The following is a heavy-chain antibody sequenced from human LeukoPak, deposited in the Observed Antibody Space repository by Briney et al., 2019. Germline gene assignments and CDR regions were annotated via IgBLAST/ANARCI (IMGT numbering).Heavy chain of an antibody. CDR3: ARDAPYSGYAIHFDP. V-gene: IGHV3-21*01. CDR1: GFTFSSYS. D-gene: IGHD5-12*01. J-gene: IGHJ5*02. Sequence: GGSLRLSCAASGFTFSSYSMNWVRQAPGKGLEWVSSISSSSSYIYYADSVKGRFTISRDNAKNSLYLQMNSLRAEDTAVYYCARDAPYSGYAIHFDPWGQGTLVTVSS. CDR2: ISSSSSYI.